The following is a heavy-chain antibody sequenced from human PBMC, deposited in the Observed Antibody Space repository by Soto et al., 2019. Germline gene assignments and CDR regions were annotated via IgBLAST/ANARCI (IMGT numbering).Heavy chain of an antibody. V-gene: IGHV4-59*08. CDR2: IYYSGST. J-gene: IGHJ4*02. CDR1: GGSISSYY. CDR3: ARSSGGSSWYHNY. Sequence: SETLSLTCTVSGGSISSYYWSWIRQPPGKGLEWIGNIYYSGSTNYNPSLKSRVTISVDTSKNQFSLKLSSVTAADTAVYYCARSSGGSSWYHNYWGQGTLVTVSS. D-gene: IGHD6-13*01.